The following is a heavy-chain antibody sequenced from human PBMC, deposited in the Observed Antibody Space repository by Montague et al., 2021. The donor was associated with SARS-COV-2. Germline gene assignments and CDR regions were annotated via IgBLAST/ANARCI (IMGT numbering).Heavy chain of an antibody. CDR3: ASSPLRTSGANWYDKYFQH. V-gene: IGHV4-39*07. D-gene: IGHD1-1*01. CDR2: IYYGGTA. J-gene: IGHJ1*01. CDR1: GGSISVSSYY. Sequence: SETLSLTCTVSGGSISVSSYYWVWIRQPPGKGLEWIGSIYYGGTAYYNPSLKSRVTISVDTSNNHFSLKLTSLTAADTAVYSCASSPLRTSGANWYDKYFQHWGQGTRVTVSS.